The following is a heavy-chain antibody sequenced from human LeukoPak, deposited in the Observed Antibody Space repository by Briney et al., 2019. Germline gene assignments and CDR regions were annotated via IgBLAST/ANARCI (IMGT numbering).Heavy chain of an antibody. J-gene: IGHJ4*02. CDR1: GFTFSHAW. D-gene: IGHD6-25*01. CDR3: TTYIAATATGA. CDR2: IKSKTGGGTT. Sequence: GGSLRLSCAASGFTFSHAWMNWVRQAPGKGLEWVGRIKSKTGGGTTDYAAPVKGRFTISRDDSKNTLYLQMNSLKTEDAAVYYCTTYIAATATGAWGQGTLVTVSS. V-gene: IGHV3-15*07.